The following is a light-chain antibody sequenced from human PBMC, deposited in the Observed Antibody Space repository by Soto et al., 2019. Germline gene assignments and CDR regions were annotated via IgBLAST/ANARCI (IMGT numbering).Light chain of an antibody. CDR2: ATS. V-gene: IGKV3-20*01. Sequence: EIVLTQSPGALSLSPGERATLSCRASQSVSSGYLAWYQQKPGQAPRLLIFATSRRATGIPDRVSGSGSGTDFPLTISRLEPEDVGVYYCQQYGSSPPITVGQGTRLEIK. J-gene: IGKJ5*01. CDR3: QQYGSSPPIT. CDR1: QSVSSGY.